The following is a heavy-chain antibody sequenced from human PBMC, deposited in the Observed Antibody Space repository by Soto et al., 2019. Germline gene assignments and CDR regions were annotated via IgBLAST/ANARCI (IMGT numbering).Heavy chain of an antibody. J-gene: IGHJ4*02. Sequence: QVQLVESGGGVVQPGRSLRLSCAASGFTFSSYAMHWVRQAPGKGLEWVAVISYDGSNKYYADSVKGRFTISRDNSKNTLYLQMNSLRAEDTAVYYCATLAVAGLGLFDYWGQGTLVTVSS. CDR1: GFTFSSYA. V-gene: IGHV3-30-3*01. CDR2: ISYDGSNK. D-gene: IGHD6-19*01. CDR3: ATLAVAGLGLFDY.